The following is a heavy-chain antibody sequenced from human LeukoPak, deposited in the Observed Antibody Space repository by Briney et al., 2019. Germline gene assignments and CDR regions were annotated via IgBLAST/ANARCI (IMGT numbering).Heavy chain of an antibody. Sequence: GGSLRLSCAASGFTFSSYGMHWVRQAPGKGLVWVSSIKSDGSSTSYADSVKGRFTISRDNAKNTLYLQMNSLRDEDTAVYYCVRVGRAYCGGDCYMDVWGKGTTVTVSS. CDR2: IKSDGSST. CDR1: GFTFSSYG. D-gene: IGHD2-21*01. V-gene: IGHV3-74*01. J-gene: IGHJ6*03. CDR3: VRVGRAYCGGDCYMDV.